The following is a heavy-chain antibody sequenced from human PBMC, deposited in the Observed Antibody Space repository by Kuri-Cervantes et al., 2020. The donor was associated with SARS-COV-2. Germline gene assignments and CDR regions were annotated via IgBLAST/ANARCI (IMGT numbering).Heavy chain of an antibody. CDR1: GGSFSGYY. CDR3: ARDQGGYYMDV. Sequence: LRLSCAVYGGSFSGYYWSWIRQPPGKGLEWIGEINHSGSTNYNPSLKSRVTISVDTSKNQFSLKLSPVTAADTAVYYCARDQGGYYMDVWGKGTTVTVSS. V-gene: IGHV4-34*01. J-gene: IGHJ6*03. D-gene: IGHD3-16*01. CDR2: INHSGST.